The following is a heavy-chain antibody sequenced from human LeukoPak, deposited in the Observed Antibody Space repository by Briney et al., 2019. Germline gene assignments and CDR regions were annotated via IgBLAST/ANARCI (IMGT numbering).Heavy chain of an antibody. CDR1: GFTFSSYG. CDR3: ARDPGDYYGSGSSDAFDI. D-gene: IGHD3-10*01. CDR2: IRYDGSNK. Sequence: PGRSLRLSCAASGFTFSSYGMHWVRQAPGKGLEWVAVIRYDGSNKYYADSVKGRFTISRDNSKNTLYLQMNSLRAEDTAVYYCARDPGDYYGSGSSDAFDIWGQGTMVTVSS. J-gene: IGHJ3*02. V-gene: IGHV3-33*01.